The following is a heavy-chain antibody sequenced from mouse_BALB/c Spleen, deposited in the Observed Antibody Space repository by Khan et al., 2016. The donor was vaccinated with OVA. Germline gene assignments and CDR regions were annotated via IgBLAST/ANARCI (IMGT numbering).Heavy chain of an antibody. CDR3: RISTINA. CDR1: GYNIKDIY. V-gene: IGHV14-3*02. J-gene: IGHJ2*01. CDR2: TDPAHGNT. Sequence: FQLQQSGAELVKPAASLKLSCTASGYNIKDIYIHWVKQRPEKGLERIRRTDPAHGNTKYDPKFQGKATITADTSSNTAYLQLSSLTSEDTAVYYCRISTINAWGQGTTLTVSS.